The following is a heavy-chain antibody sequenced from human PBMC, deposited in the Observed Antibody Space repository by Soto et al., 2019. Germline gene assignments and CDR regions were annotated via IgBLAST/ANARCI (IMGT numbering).Heavy chain of an antibody. CDR1: GFSLTTSGVG. CDR3: AHRVLRTVFGLVTTTAIYFDF. V-gene: IGHV2-5*02. D-gene: IGHD3-3*01. CDR2: IYWDDDK. J-gene: IGHJ4*02. Sequence: QITLNESGPTQVKPRQTLTLTCTFSGFSLTTSGVGVGWIRQSPGKAPEWLALIYWDDDKRYSPSLKSRLTITKDTSKNQVGLSMADLRPADTVTYYCAHRVLRTVFGLVTTTAIYFDFWGQGTPVAVSS.